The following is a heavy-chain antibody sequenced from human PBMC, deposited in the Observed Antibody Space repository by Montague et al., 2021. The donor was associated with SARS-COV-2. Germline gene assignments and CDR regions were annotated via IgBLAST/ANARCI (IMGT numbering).Heavy chain of an antibody. CDR1: GGSFSGYY. V-gene: IGHV4-34*01. J-gene: IGHJ3*01. Sequence: SETLSLTCAVYGGSFSGYYWSWIRQPPGKGLEWIGEINHSGSTNYNPSLNSRVTITVVTSKNHFTLKLSSVTAAETAVYYCARLKRYFDSSGSPSAFDFWGQGQRSPSLQ. CDR3: ARLKRYFDSSGSPSAFDF. D-gene: IGHD3-22*01. CDR2: INHSGST.